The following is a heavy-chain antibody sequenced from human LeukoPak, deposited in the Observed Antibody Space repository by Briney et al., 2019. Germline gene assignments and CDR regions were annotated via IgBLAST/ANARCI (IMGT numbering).Heavy chain of an antibody. V-gene: IGHV5-51*01. Sequence: GESLKISCKGSRYSFTSYWIGWVRQMPGKGLEWMGIIYPGDSDTRYSPSFQGQVTISADKSISTAYLQWSSLKASDTAMYYCARHPYSSSWYLDYWGQGTLVTVSS. CDR2: IYPGDSDT. J-gene: IGHJ4*02. D-gene: IGHD6-13*01. CDR3: ARHPYSSSWYLDY. CDR1: RYSFTSYW.